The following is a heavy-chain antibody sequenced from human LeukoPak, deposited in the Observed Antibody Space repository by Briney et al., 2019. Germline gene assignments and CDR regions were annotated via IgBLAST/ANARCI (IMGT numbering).Heavy chain of an antibody. J-gene: IGHJ6*03. D-gene: IGHD6-13*01. CDR3: ARGGVAAAGMSDYYYYYMDV. V-gene: IGHV1-8*01. CDR2: MNPNSGNT. Sequence: ASVKVSCKASGYTFTSYDINWVRQATGQGLEWMGWMNPNSGNTGYAQKFQGRVTMTRNTSISTAYMELSSLGSEDTAVYYCARGGVAAAGMSDYYYYYMDVWGKGTTVTVSS. CDR1: GYTFTSYD.